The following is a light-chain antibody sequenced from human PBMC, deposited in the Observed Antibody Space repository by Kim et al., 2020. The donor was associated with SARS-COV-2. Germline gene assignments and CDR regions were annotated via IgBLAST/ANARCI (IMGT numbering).Light chain of an antibody. V-gene: IGKV3-15*01. Sequence: VSPGERVTLSCRASQGVDSDVAWYQQKRGQAPRLLIYDVSTRATGFPARFSGSGSGTEFSLTISSLQSEDFAVYYCQQYKSWPLTFGGGTKVDIK. CDR3: QQYKSWPLT. CDR1: QGVDSD. CDR2: DVS. J-gene: IGKJ4*01.